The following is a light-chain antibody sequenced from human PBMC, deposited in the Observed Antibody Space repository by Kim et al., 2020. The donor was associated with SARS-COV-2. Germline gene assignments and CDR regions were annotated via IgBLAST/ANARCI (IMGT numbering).Light chain of an antibody. V-gene: IGLV3-21*02. CDR3: QVCAGSEDRPV. CDR1: AVYAKS. CDR2: FNC. J-gene: IGLJ3*02. Sequence: TGDTASIGGGGAAVYAKSGYWYPPRPGLVPVLGVYFNCHRPSGTPDRFPGFNSGNTATLTIASVEAGDAADYFCQVCAGSEDRPVFGGGTQLTVL.